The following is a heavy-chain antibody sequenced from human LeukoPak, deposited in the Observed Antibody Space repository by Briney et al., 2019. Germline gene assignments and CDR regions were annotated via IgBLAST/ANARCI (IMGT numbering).Heavy chain of an antibody. V-gene: IGHV3-48*01. CDR3: ARGIDY. J-gene: IGHJ4*02. Sequence: PGGSLGLSCAASGFTFNSYSMNWVRQSPGKGLEWVSYISSSGTTIYYADSVKGRFTSSRDNAENSLYLQMSSLRAEDTAVYYCARGIDYWGQGILVTVSS. CDR2: ISSSGTTI. CDR1: GFTFNSYS.